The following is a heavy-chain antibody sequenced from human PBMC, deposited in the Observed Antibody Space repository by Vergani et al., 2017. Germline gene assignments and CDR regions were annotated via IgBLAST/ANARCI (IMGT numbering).Heavy chain of an antibody. CDR2: IYYSGST. V-gene: IGHV4-39*07. CDR3: ARGRVLTGFDY. D-gene: IGHD1-14*01. CDR1: GGSISSSSYY. Sequence: QLQLQESGPGLVKPSETLSLTCTVSGGSISSSSYYWGWIRQPPGKGLEWIGSIYYSGSTNYNPSLKSRVTISVDTSKNQFALKLSSVTAADTAVYYCARGRVLTGFDYWGQGTLVTVSS. J-gene: IGHJ4*02.